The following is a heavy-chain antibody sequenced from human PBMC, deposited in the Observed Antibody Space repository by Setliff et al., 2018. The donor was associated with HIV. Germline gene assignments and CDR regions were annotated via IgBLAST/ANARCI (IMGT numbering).Heavy chain of an antibody. CDR2: INHSGST. Sequence: SETLSLTCAVYGGSFSNYYWSWIRQPPGKGLEWIGEINHSGSTNYNPSLKSRVSISVDTSKKQFSLKLNSVTAADTAVYYCGGNGYYSIDYWGQGTLVTVSS. V-gene: IGHV4-34*01. CDR1: GGSFSNYY. D-gene: IGHD3-22*01. CDR3: GGNGYYSIDY. J-gene: IGHJ4*02.